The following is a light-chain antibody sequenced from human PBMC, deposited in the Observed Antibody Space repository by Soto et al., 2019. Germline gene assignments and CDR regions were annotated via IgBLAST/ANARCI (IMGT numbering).Light chain of an antibody. Sequence: DIQMTQSPSSLSASVGDRVTITCRASQSISTYLHWYQQKPGKAPNLLIYAASTLQSGVPSRFSGSGSGTDFTLTISSLQPEDFATYFCQHGYSTPLTFCGGTKLEIK. V-gene: IGKV1-39*01. J-gene: IGKJ4*01. CDR1: QSISTY. CDR3: QHGYSTPLT. CDR2: AAS.